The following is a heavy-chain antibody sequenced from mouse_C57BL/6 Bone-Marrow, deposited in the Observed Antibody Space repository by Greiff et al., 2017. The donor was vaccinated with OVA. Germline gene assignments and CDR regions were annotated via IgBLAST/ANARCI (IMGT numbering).Heavy chain of an antibody. CDR2: IDPSDSYT. V-gene: IGHV1-50*01. CDR1: GYTFTSYW. CDR3: AREYDYDGGPPY. Sequence: QVQLKQPGAELVKPGASVKLSCKASGYTFTSYWMQWVKQRPGQGLEWIGEIDPSDSYTKYNQKFKGKATLTVDTSSSTAFMQLSILTSEDSAVYYCAREYDYDGGPPYWGQGTLVTVSA. J-gene: IGHJ3*01. D-gene: IGHD2-4*01.